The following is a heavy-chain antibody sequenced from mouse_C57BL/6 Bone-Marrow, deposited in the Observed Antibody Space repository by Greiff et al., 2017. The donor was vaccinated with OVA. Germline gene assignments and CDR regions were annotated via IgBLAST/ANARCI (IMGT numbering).Heavy chain of an antibody. CDR2: IDPSDSET. CDR1: GYTFTSYW. D-gene: IGHD2-4*01. Sequence: VKLQQPGAELVRPGSSVKLSCKASGYTFTSYWMHWVKQRPIQGLEWIGNIDPSDSETHYNQKFKDKATLTVDKSSSTAYMQLSSLTSEDSAVYYCARGRDYDLFAYWGQGTLVTVSA. V-gene: IGHV1-52*01. CDR3: ARGRDYDLFAY. J-gene: IGHJ3*01.